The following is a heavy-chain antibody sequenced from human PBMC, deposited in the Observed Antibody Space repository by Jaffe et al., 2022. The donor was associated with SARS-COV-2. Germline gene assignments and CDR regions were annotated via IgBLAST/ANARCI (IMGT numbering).Heavy chain of an antibody. CDR1: GFTFGDYA. V-gene: IGHV3-49*03. Sequence: EVQLVESGGGLVQPGRSLRLSCTASGFTFGDYAMSWFRQAPGKGLEWVGFIRSKAYGGTTEYAASVKGRFTISRDDSKSIAYLQMNSLKTEDTAVYYCTRDDEAVSGSFPYYFDYWGQGTLVTVSS. D-gene: IGHD3-10*01. CDR2: IRSKAYGGTT. CDR3: TRDDEAVSGSFPYYFDY. J-gene: IGHJ4*02.